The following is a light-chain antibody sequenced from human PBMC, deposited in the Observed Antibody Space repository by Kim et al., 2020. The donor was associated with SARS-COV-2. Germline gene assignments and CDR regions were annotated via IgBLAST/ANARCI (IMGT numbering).Light chain of an antibody. CDR2: DNI. CDR1: SSNIGRNY. Sequence: GQKVTISCSGSSSNIGRNYVSWYQQLPGTAPKLLISDNIKRPSGIPDRFSGSKSGTSATLDITGLQTGDEADYYCGTWDNSLSAAVFGGGTKLTVL. V-gene: IGLV1-51*01. J-gene: IGLJ3*02. CDR3: GTWDNSLSAAV.